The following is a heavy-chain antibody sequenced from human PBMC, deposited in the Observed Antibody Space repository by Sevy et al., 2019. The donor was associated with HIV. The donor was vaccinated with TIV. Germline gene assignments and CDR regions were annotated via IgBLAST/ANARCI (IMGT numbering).Heavy chain of an antibody. V-gene: IGHV3-23*01. Sequence: GGSLRLSCVASGFTFSSYVMTWVRQAPGKGLEWVSGISGSGGRTYHADSVKGRFTISRDNSKNNLYRQMNNLRAEDTAVYYCAAHFYGSGSYYNGADAFDIWGQGTMVTVSS. CDR2: ISGSGGRT. CDR3: AAHFYGSGSYYNGADAFDI. J-gene: IGHJ3*02. D-gene: IGHD3-10*01. CDR1: GFTFSSYV.